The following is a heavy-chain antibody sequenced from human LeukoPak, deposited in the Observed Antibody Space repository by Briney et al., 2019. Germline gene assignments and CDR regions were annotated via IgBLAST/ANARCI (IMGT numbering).Heavy chain of an antibody. CDR2: INAGNGNT. D-gene: IGHD2-2*01. CDR3: ARVYPYCSSTSCYEAFDY. Sequence: ASVKVSCKASGYTFTSYVMHWVRQAPGQRLEWMGWINAGNGNTKYSQKFQGRVTITRDTSASTAYMELSSLRSEDTAVYYCARVYPYCSSTSCYEAFDYWGQGTLVTVSS. J-gene: IGHJ4*02. CDR1: GYTFTSYV. V-gene: IGHV1-3*01.